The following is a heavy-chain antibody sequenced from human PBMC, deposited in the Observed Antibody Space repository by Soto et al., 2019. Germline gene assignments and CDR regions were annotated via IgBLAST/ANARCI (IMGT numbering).Heavy chain of an antibody. J-gene: IGHJ4*02. CDR1: GGSISSYY. D-gene: IGHD3-22*01. CDR3: AGLYPYERRGYHLNY. Sequence: KASETLSLTCTVSGGSISSYYWSWIRQPPRKGLEWIGYIYYSGSTNYNPSLKSRVVISVDKSKNQFSLKLSSVTAADTAVYYCAGLYPYERRGYHLNYWGKGTQVTVST. V-gene: IGHV4-59*08. CDR2: IYYSGST.